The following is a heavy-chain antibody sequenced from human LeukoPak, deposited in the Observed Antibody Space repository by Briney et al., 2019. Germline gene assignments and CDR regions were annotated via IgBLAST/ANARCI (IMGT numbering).Heavy chain of an antibody. CDR3: ARDRSSGCHDY. CDR1: GGSISSGSYY. D-gene: IGHD6-19*01. J-gene: IGHJ4*02. Sequence: SETLSLTCTVSGGSISSGSYYWSWIRQPAGKGLEWIGSIYYSGSTYYNPSLKSRVTISVDTSKNQFSLKLSSVTAADTAVYYCARDRSSGCHDYWGQGTLVTVSS. V-gene: IGHV4-39*07. CDR2: IYYSGST.